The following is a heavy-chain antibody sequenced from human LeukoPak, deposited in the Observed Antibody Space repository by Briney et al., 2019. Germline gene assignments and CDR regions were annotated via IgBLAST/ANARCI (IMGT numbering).Heavy chain of an antibody. CDR2: IIPVFGTA. CDR1: GGTFSSYA. V-gene: IGHV1-69*13. CDR3: AREYYYDSSGYSLLYYYYGMDV. J-gene: IGHJ6*02. Sequence: SVKVSCKASGGTFSSYAISWVRQAPGQGLEWMGGIIPVFGTANYAQKFQGRVTITADESTSTAYMELSSLRSEDTAVYYCAREYYYDSSGYSLLYYYYGMDVWGQGTTVTVSS. D-gene: IGHD3-22*01.